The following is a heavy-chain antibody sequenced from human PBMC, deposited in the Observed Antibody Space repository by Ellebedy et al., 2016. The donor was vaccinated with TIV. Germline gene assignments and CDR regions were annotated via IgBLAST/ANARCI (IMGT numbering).Heavy chain of an antibody. Sequence: PGGSLRLSCAASGFTFSSYAMSWVRQAPGKGLEWVSTISSTCSSTYYADSVEGRFTISRDNSKKTLYLQMNSLRAEDTAIYYCAKGRGGGSDSSAPRYYFDYWGLGTLVTVSS. CDR3: AKGRGGGSDSSAPRYYFDY. D-gene: IGHD3-22*01. J-gene: IGHJ4*02. V-gene: IGHV3-23*01. CDR1: GFTFSSYA. CDR2: ISSTCSST.